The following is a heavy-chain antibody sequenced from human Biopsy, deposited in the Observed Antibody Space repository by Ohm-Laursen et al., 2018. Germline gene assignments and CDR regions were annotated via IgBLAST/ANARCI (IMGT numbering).Heavy chain of an antibody. Sequence: SETLSLTCTVSGGSTSSYYWNWIRQPPGKGLEWIGFIYYTGTTNYNPSLKSRVTMSVDTSQNQFSLNLNSVTAADTAVYYCARFIVPSLHCSNGVCPIRWFDPWGQGTLVTVFS. CDR1: GGSTSSYY. CDR3: ARFIVPSLHCSNGVCPIRWFDP. CDR2: IYYTGTT. J-gene: IGHJ5*02. D-gene: IGHD2-2*01. V-gene: IGHV4-59*01.